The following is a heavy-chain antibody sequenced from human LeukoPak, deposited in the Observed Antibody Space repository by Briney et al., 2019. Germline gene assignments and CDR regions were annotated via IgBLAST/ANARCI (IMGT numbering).Heavy chain of an antibody. D-gene: IGHD1-26*01. CDR2: ISSSGSTI. CDR3: ASIVGATHATDY. V-gene: IGHV3-11*01. Sequence: GSLRLSCAASGFTFSDYYMSWIRQAPGKGLEWVSYISSSGSTIYYADSVKGRFTISRDNAKNSLYLQMNGLRAEDTAVYYCASIVGATHATDYWGQGTLVTVSS. CDR1: GFTFSDYY. J-gene: IGHJ4*02.